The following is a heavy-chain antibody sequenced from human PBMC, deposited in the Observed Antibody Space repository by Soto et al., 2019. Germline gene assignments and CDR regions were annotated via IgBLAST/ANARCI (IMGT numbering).Heavy chain of an antibody. V-gene: IGHV3-74*01. CDR1: GFTFNIYW. CDR2: INSDASST. D-gene: IGHD1-26*01. J-gene: IGHJ6*02. Sequence: EVQLVESGGGLVQPGGSLRLSCAASGFTFNIYWMHWVRQAPGKGLVWVSRINSDASSTNYADSVKGRFTISRDNAKNTLYLQMNSLRVEDTAVYYCARGVRSGSYLDYDYAMDVWGQGTTVTVSS. CDR3: ARGVRSGSYLDYDYAMDV.